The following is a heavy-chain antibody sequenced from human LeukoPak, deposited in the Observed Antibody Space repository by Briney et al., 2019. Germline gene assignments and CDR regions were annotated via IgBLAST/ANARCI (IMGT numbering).Heavy chain of an antibody. CDR2: ISYDGSNK. Sequence: GGSLRLSCAASGFTFSSYGMHWVRQAPGKGLEWVAVISYDGSNKYYADSVKGRFTISRDNSKNTLYLQMNSLRAEDTAVYYCAKCVTFRAHFDYWGQGTLVTVSS. CDR1: GFTFSSYG. CDR3: AKCVTFRAHFDY. J-gene: IGHJ4*02. D-gene: IGHD2-21*01. V-gene: IGHV3-30*18.